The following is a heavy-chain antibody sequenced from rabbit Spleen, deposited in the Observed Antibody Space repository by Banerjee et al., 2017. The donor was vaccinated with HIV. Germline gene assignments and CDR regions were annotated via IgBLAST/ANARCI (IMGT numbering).Heavy chain of an antibody. CDR1: GFTISISDW. Sequence: QSLEESGGGLVKPGASLTLTCTASGFTISISDWIYWVRQAPGKGLEWIGYIDPVFGTTHYASWAKGRFTISKTSSTTVTLQMTSLTVADTATYFCAREKSGDQGYDLWGPGTLVTVS. D-gene: IGHD2-1*01. CDR3: AREKSGDQGYDL. J-gene: IGHJ4*01. CDR2: IDPVFGTT. V-gene: IGHV1S40*01.